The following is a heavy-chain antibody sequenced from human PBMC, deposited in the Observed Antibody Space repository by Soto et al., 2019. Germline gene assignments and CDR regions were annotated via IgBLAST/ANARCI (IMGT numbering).Heavy chain of an antibody. CDR1: GGSISSYY. CDR3: AREVSWSGYYTD. V-gene: IGHV4-59*01. Sequence: ETLSLTCTISGGSISSYYWSWIRQPPGKGLESIGYIYYSGSTDYNPSLKSRVTISVDTSKNQFSLKLSSVTAADTAVYYCAREVSWSGYYTDWGRGILVTVSS. CDR2: IYYSGST. J-gene: IGHJ4*02. D-gene: IGHD3-3*01.